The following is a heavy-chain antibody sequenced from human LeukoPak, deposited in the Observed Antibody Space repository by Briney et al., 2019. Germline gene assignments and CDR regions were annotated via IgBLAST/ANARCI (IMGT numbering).Heavy chain of an antibody. CDR2: ISGSGGST. CDR3: AKDSAYYDFWSGYASDY. V-gene: IGHV3-23*01. Sequence: GGSLRLSCAASGFTFSSYAMSWVRQAPGKGLEWVSAISGSGGSTYYADSVKGGFTISRDNSTNTLYLHMNSLRAEDTAVYYCAKDSAYYDFWSGYASDYWGQGTLVTVSS. J-gene: IGHJ4*02. CDR1: GFTFSSYA. D-gene: IGHD3-3*01.